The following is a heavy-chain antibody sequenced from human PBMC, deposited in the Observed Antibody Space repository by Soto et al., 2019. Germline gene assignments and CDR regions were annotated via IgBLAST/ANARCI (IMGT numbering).Heavy chain of an antibody. CDR3: ARQAGTYYDILTGYLYPDY. J-gene: IGHJ4*02. D-gene: IGHD3-9*01. CDR2: IYYSGST. CDR1: GGSISNYY. V-gene: IGHV4-59*08. Sequence: SETLSLTCSVSGGSISNYYWSWIRQPPGKGLEWIGYIYYSGSTNYNPSLKSRVTISVDTSKNQFSLKLSSVTAADTAVYYCARQAGTYYDILTGYLYPDYWGQGTLVTVSS.